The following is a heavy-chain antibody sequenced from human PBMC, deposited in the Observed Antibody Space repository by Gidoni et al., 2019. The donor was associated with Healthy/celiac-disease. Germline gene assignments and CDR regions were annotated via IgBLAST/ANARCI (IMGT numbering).Heavy chain of an antibody. CDR3: ARHEAVARNGCNPFDY. CDR1: GGSLSSSSYY. J-gene: IGHJ4*02. Sequence: QLQLQESGPGLVKPSETLSLTCTVSGGSLSSSSYYWGWIRQPPGKGLEWIGSIYYSGSTYYNPSLKSRDTISVDTSKNQFSLKLSSVTSADTAVYYCARHEAVARNGCNPFDYWGQGTLVTVSS. CDR2: IYYSGST. V-gene: IGHV4-39*01. D-gene: IGHD6-19*01.